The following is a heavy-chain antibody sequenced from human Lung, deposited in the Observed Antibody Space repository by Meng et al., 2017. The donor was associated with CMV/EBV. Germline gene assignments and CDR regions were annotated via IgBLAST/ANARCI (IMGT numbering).Heavy chain of an antibody. CDR3: ARGRIQLWVEKNYYYGMDV. V-gene: IGHV1-2*02. Sequence: ASVKVSCKASGYTFTGYYMHWVRQAPGQGLEWMGWINPNSGGTNYAQKFQGRVTMTRDTSISTAYMELSRLRSDDTAVYYCARGRIQLWVEKNYYYGMDVWGQGTTVTVSS. J-gene: IGHJ6*02. D-gene: IGHD5-18*01. CDR2: INPNSGGT. CDR1: GYTFTGYY.